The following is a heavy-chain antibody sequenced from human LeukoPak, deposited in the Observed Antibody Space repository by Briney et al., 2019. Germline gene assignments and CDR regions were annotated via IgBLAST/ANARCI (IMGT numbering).Heavy chain of an antibody. J-gene: IGHJ4*02. CDR2: IKPDGSEK. CDR1: GFTFSDYW. Sequence: PGGSLRLSCATSGFTFSDYWMTWVRQAPGKGLEWVATIKPDGSEKYYVDSVKGRLTISRDDARSSLYLQMDSLRDEDTAVYYCARMTAADYWGQGTLVTVSS. D-gene: IGHD6-13*01. CDR3: ARMTAADY. V-gene: IGHV3-7*01.